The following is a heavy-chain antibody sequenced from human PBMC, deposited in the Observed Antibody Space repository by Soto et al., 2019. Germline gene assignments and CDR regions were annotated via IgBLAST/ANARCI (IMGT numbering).Heavy chain of an antibody. CDR1: GSTFSSYW. CDR3: ARDSPTVITPHYYYGMDV. V-gene: IGHV3-7*05. D-gene: IGHD3-22*01. Sequence: GGSLRLSCAVSGSTFSSYWMSWVRQAPGKGLEWVANIKQDGSEKYYVDSVKGRFTISRDNAKNSLYLQMSSLRAEDTAVYYCARDSPTVITPHYYYGMDVWGQGTTVTVSS. CDR2: IKQDGSEK. J-gene: IGHJ6*02.